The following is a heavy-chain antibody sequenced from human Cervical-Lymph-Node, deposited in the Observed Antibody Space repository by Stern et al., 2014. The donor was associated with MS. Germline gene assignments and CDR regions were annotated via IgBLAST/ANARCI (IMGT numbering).Heavy chain of an antibody. J-gene: IGHJ5*02. CDR1: GGTLSNYA. D-gene: IGHD3-22*01. CDR3: ARGRGYYDSGGDP. Sequence: VQLVESGAEVKKPGSSVKVSCKASGGTLSNYAIFWVRQAPGQGLEWMGGIIPIFDTTNYAQKFQGRVTITADEATNTAYMELSSLRSEDTAVYYCARGRGYYDSGGDPWGQGTLVTVSS. CDR2: IIPIFDTT. V-gene: IGHV1-69*01.